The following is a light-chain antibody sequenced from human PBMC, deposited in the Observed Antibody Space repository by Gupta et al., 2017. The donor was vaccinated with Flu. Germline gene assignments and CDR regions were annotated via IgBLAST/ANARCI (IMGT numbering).Light chain of an antibody. J-gene: IGKJ5*01. V-gene: IGKV4-1*01. Sequence: SLGERATINGKSSQSVLYSSSNKNYLAWYQQKPGQTPKLLIYWASTRESGVPDRFSGSGSGTDFTLTISSLQAEDVAVYYCQQYYSTPPTFGQGTRLEIK. CDR2: WAS. CDR3: QQYYSTPPT. CDR1: QSVLYSSSNKNY.